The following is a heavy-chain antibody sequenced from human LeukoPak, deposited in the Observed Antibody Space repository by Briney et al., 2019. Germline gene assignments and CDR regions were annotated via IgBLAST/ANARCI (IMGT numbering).Heavy chain of an antibody. D-gene: IGHD3-16*01. Sequence: PGGSLRLSCAASGFTFSSYWMSWVRQAPGKGLEWVAVISYDGSNKYYADSVKGRFTISRDNSKNTLYLQMNSLRAEDTAVYYCARARGFDYWGQGTLVTVSS. V-gene: IGHV3-30-3*01. CDR1: GFTFSSYW. CDR3: ARARGFDY. CDR2: ISYDGSNK. J-gene: IGHJ4*02.